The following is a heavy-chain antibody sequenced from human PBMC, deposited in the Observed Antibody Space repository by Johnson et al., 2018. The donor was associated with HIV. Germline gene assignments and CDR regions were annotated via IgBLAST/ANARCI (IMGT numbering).Heavy chain of an antibody. V-gene: IGHV3-49*03. D-gene: IGHD2-15*01. J-gene: IGHJ3*02. CDR1: GFIFGDYA. CDR3: TGWRDLRAFDI. Sequence: VQLVESGGGLVQPGRSLRLSCTTSGFIFGDYAMTWFRQAPTKGLEWVSFIRSKAYGETTEYAASVKGRFTISRDDSKSIAFLQMDSLKTEDTAMYYCTGWRDLRAFDIWGQGTMVTVSS. CDR2: IRSKAYGETT.